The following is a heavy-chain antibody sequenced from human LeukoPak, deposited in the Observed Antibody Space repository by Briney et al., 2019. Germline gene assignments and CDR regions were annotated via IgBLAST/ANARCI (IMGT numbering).Heavy chain of an antibody. CDR1: GLTFSSYS. D-gene: IGHD6-13*01. V-gene: IGHV3-21*01. CDR2: ISSSSSYI. J-gene: IGHJ6*03. CDR3: ARSSYSSSWYTQSFLSDYYMDV. Sequence: GGSLRLSCAASGLTFSSYSMNWVRQARGKGLEGGSSISSSSSYIYYADAVKGRFTISRDNAKNSLYLQINSLRAEDTAVYYCARSSYSSSWYTQSFLSDYYMDVWGKGTTVTVSS.